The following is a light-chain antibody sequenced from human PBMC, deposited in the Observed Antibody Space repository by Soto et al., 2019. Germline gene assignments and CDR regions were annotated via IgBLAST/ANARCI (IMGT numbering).Light chain of an antibody. CDR3: LQDYNYPRA. V-gene: IGKV1-6*01. CDR2: AAS. J-gene: IGKJ1*01. Sequence: AIQMTQSPSSLSASVGDRVTITCRASQDISNELGWYQQKPGKAPKLLIYAASTLQSGVSSRFSGSGYGTQFTLTISSLQPDDFATYYCLQDYNYPRAFGQGTRVEIK. CDR1: QDISNE.